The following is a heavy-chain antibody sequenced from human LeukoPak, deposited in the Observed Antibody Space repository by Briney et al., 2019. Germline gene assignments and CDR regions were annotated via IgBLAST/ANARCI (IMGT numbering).Heavy chain of an antibody. CDR1: GYIFTAYY. V-gene: IGHV1-2*02. J-gene: IGHJ4*02. Sequence: GASVKVSCKASGYIFTAYYLHWVRQAPGQGLEWMGWINSDSGDTKFAQKFQGRVSMTRDTSISTAYMELSGLRSDDTAYYFCARVQYYNILTGSFQYWGQGTLVTVSS. CDR2: INSDSGDT. D-gene: IGHD3-9*01. CDR3: ARVQYYNILTGSFQY.